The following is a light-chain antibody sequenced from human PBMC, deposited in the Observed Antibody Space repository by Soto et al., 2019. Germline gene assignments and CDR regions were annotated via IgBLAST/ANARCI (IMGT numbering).Light chain of an antibody. CDR3: QSYDSSPSGYV. CDR2: ANI. CDR1: GSNIGAGYD. Sequence: QSVLTQPPSVSGAPGQRVTISCTGSGSNIGAGYDVHWYQQLPGTAPKLLIFANIIRPSGVSDRFSGSKSGTSASLAITGLRAEDEADYYCQSYDSSPSGYVFGTGTKLTVL. J-gene: IGLJ1*01. V-gene: IGLV1-40*01.